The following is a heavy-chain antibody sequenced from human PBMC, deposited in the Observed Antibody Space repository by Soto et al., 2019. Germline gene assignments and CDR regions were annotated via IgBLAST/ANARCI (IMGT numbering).Heavy chain of an antibody. Sequence: QVQLVESGGGVVQPGRSLRLSCAASGFTFSTYGMHWVRQAPGKGLEWVAVVWYDGSNKYYADSVKGRFTISRDNSKNSLYLQMNSLRVEDTAVYYCVRDPPGGTYAYFDYWGQGTLVTVSS. CDR3: VRDPPGGTYAYFDY. J-gene: IGHJ4*02. CDR1: GFTFSTYG. D-gene: IGHD1-26*01. CDR2: VWYDGSNK. V-gene: IGHV3-33*01.